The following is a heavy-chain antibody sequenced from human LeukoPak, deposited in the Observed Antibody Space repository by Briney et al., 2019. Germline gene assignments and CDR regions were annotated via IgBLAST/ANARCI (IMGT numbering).Heavy chain of an antibody. CDR2: ISAYNGNT. Sequence: ASVKVSCKASGYTFTSYGISWVRQAPGQGLEWMGWISAYNGNTNYAQKLQGRVTMTTDTSTAYMELRSLRSDDTAVYYCARDGGYASNWYFDLWGRGTLVTVSS. CDR3: ARDGGYASNWYFDL. D-gene: IGHD2-8*01. J-gene: IGHJ2*01. CDR1: GYTFTSYG. V-gene: IGHV1-18*01.